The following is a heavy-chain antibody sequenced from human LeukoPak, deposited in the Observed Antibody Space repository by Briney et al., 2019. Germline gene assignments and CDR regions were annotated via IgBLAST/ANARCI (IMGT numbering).Heavy chain of an antibody. CDR3: ARVRSSGWYVGNPFDY. D-gene: IGHD6-19*01. Sequence: GGSLSLSCAASGFTFSSYSMNWVRQAPGKGLEWVSSISSSSYIYYADSVKGRFTISRDNAKNSLYLQMNSLRAEDTALYYCARVRSSGWYVGNPFDYWGQGTLVTVSS. J-gene: IGHJ4*02. CDR1: GFTFSSYS. V-gene: IGHV3-21*04. CDR2: ISSSSYI.